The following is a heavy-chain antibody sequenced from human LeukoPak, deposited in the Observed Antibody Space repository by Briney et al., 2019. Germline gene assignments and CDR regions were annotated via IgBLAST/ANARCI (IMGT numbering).Heavy chain of an antibody. CDR3: ARVVGSRGYGRDV. J-gene: IGHJ6*04. Sequence: ASVTVSCKASGYTFTSYGFSWVRQAPAQGLEWMGWISAYNGNTNYAHKLQDRVTITTDTSTSTAYMELRSLRSDDTAVYYCARVVGSRGYGRDVWAKGTTVTVSS. D-gene: IGHD1-26*01. V-gene: IGHV1-18*01. CDR1: GYTFTSYG. CDR2: ISAYNGNT.